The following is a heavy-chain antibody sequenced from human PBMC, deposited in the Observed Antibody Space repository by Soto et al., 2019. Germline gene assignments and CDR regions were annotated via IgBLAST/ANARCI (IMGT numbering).Heavy chain of an antibody. CDR1: GYTFTSYG. V-gene: IGHV1-18*01. J-gene: IGHJ6*02. CDR3: ARDRGLGWETYYYYYGMDV. Sequence: QVQLVQSGAEVKKPGASVKVSCKASGYTFTSYGISWVRQAPGQGLEWMGWISAYNGNTNYAQKLQGRVTMTTDTFTSTAYMELRSLRSDDTAVYYCARDRGLGWETYYYYYGMDVWGQGTTVTVSS. CDR2: ISAYNGNT. D-gene: IGHD1-26*01.